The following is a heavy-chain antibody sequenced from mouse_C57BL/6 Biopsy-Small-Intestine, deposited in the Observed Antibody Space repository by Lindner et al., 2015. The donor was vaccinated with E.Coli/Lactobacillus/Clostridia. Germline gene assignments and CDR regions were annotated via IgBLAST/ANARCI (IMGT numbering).Heavy chain of an antibody. CDR2: INGDVGTT. CDR3: ARHDGDYPLAY. V-gene: IGHV5-12-1*01. Sequence: VQLQESGGGLVKPGGSLKLSCAASGFTLSSYAMSWVRQTPEKRLEWVAAINGDVGTTYYPDTVKDRFTISRDNAKNTLYLQMSSLRSEDTALYYCARHDGDYPLAYWGQGTLVTVSA. D-gene: IGHD2-13*01. J-gene: IGHJ3*01. CDR1: GFTLSSYA.